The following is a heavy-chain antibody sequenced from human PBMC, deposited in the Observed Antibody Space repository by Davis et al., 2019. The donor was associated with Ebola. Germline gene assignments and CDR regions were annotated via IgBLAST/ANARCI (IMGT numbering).Heavy chain of an antibody. D-gene: IGHD6-13*01. CDR2: ISGSGGST. CDR3: AKAPGRMAAAGSFDC. V-gene: IGHV3-23*01. J-gene: IGHJ4*02. CDR1: GFTFSSYA. Sequence: GESLKISCAASGFTFSSYAMSWVRQAPGKGLEWVSAISGSGGSTYYADSVKGRFTISRDNSKNTLYLQMNSLRAEDTAVYYCAKAPGRMAAAGSFDCWGQGTLVTVSS.